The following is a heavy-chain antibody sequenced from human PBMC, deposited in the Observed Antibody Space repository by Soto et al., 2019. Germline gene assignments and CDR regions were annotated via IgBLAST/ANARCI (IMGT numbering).Heavy chain of an antibody. CDR1: GYTFTSYY. V-gene: IGHV1-46*01. CDR3: ARQRPHCGGDCYTDY. J-gene: IGHJ4*02. Sequence: ASVKVSCKASGYTFTSYYMHWVRQAPGQGLEWMGIINPSGGSTSYAQKFQGRVTMTRDTSTSTVYMELSSLRSEDTAVYYCARQRPHCGGDCYTDYWGQGTLVTVSS. D-gene: IGHD2-21*02. CDR2: INPSGGST.